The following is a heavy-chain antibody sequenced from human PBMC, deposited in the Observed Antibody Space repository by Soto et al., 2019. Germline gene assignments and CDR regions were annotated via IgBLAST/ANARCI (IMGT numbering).Heavy chain of an antibody. CDR1: GGTFSSYA. CDR3: ARGRRDGYNRNWFDP. CDR2: IIPIFGTA. D-gene: IGHD5-12*01. J-gene: IGHJ5*02. Sequence: QVQLVQSGAEVKKPGSSVKVSCKASGGTFSSYAINWVRQAPGQGLEWMGGIIPIFGTANYAQKFQGRVTMTADESTSTAYMELSSLRSEDTAVYYCARGRRDGYNRNWFDPWGQGTLVTVSS. V-gene: IGHV1-69*12.